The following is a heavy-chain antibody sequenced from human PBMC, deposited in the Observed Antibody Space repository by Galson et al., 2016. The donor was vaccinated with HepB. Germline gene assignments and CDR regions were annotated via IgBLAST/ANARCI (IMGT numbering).Heavy chain of an antibody. CDR1: GFTLSSYR. CDR2: ISRGGTYK. Sequence: SLRLSCAASGFTLSSYRINWVRQAPGKGLEWVSSISRGGTYKCYAVSVEGRFTISRDNAKNSLYLQMNSLRAEDTAVYFCARDKSSGYSDAFDMWGQGTLVTVSS. CDR3: ARDKSSGYSDAFDM. D-gene: IGHD3-22*01. J-gene: IGHJ4*02. V-gene: IGHV3-21*01.